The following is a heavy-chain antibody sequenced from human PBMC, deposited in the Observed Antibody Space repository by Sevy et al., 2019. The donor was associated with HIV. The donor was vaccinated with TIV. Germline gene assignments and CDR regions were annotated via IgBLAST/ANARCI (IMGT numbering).Heavy chain of an antibody. Sequence: GGSLRLSCAASGFTFGSYGMHWVRQAPGKGLEWVAVIWYDGSDKYYADSVKGRFTISRDNSKNTLYLQLNSLRVEDTAVYYCSRDRVQYCGGDCYSFASDIWGQGTMVTVSS. CDR1: GFTFGSYG. D-gene: IGHD2-21*02. CDR2: IWYDGSDK. CDR3: SRDRVQYCGGDCYSFASDI. V-gene: IGHV3-33*01. J-gene: IGHJ3*02.